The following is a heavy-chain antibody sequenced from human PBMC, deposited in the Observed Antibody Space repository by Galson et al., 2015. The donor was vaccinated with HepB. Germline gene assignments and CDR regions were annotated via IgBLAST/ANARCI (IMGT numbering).Heavy chain of an antibody. CDR3: AKGAPRGGLRQLDAFDI. Sequence: SLRLSCAASGFTFSSYAMSWVRQAPGKGLEWVSAISGSGGCTYYADSVKGRFTISRDNSKNTLYLQMNSLRAEDTAVYYCAKGAPRGGLRQLDAFDIWGQGTMVTVPS. V-gene: IGHV3-23*01. J-gene: IGHJ3*02. CDR2: ISGSGGCT. CDR1: GFTFSSYA. D-gene: IGHD2-2*01.